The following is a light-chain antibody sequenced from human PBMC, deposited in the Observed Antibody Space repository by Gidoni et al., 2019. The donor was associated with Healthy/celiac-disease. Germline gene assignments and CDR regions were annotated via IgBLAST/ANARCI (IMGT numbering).Light chain of an antibody. J-gene: IGKJ1*01. CDR2: KAS. Sequence: DIQMTQSPSTLSASVGDRVTITCRASQSISSWLAWYQKKPEKAPKLLIYKASNLESGVPSRFSGSGSGTEFTLTISGLQPDDFATYYCQQYNSYLWTFGQGTKVEIK. CDR1: QSISSW. V-gene: IGKV1-5*03. CDR3: QQYNSYLWT.